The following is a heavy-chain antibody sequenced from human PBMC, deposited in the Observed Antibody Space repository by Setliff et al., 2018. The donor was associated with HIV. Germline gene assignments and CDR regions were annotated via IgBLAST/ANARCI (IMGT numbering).Heavy chain of an antibody. V-gene: IGHV3-23*01. J-gene: IGHJ3*02. CDR2: ISGSGGST. CDR1: GFTFSSYA. Sequence: GESLKISCAASGFTFSSYASGWVRQAPGKGLEWVSAISGSGGSTYYADSVKGRFTISSDNSKNTLYLQMNSLRAEDTAVYYCAKDLDIVVVPAAPDAFDIWGQGTMVT. D-gene: IGHD2-2*03. CDR3: AKDLDIVVVPAAPDAFDI.